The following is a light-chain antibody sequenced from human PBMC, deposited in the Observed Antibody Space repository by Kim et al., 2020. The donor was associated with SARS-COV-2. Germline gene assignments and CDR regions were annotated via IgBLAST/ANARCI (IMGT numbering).Light chain of an antibody. V-gene: IGKV1-39*01. CDR1: QSISNY. Sequence: DIQMTQSPSSLSASVGDRVTITCRASQSISNYLNWYQQKPGKAPKLLIYAASSLQSGVPLRFSGSGSGTDFTLTISSLQPEDFATYYCQQSYSTPRTFGQGTKLEI. CDR2: AAS. J-gene: IGKJ2*01. CDR3: QQSYSTPRT.